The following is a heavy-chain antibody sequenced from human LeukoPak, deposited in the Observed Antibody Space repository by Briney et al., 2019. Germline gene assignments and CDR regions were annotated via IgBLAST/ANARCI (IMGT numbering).Heavy chain of an antibody. J-gene: IGHJ5*02. Sequence: RGASVKVSCKASGYTFTSYAMQWVRQAPGQRLEWMGWINAGNGNTKYSQKFQGRVTITRDTSASTAYMELSSLRSEDTAVYYCAREAVPAAIHDGYWFDPWGQGTLVTVSS. D-gene: IGHD2-2*02. CDR3: AREAVPAAIHDGYWFDP. V-gene: IGHV1-3*01. CDR1: GYTFTSYA. CDR2: INAGNGNT.